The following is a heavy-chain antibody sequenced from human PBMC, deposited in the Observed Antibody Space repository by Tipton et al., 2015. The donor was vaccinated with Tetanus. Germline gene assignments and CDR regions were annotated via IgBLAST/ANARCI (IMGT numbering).Heavy chain of an antibody. V-gene: IGHV1-69*01. CDR2: IIPIFGTA. J-gene: IGHJ6*02. CDR3: ARARGYSGYDFHYYGMDV. Sequence: QSGPEVKKPGSSVKVSCKASGGTFSSYAISWVRQAPGQGLEWMGGIIPIFGTANYAQKFQGRVTVTADESTSTAYMELSSLRSEDTAVYYCARARGYSGYDFHYYGMDVWGQGTTVTVSS. D-gene: IGHD5-12*01. CDR1: GGTFSSYA.